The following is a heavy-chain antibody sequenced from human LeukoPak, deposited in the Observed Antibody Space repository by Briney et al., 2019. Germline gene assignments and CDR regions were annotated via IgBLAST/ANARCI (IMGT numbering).Heavy chain of an antibody. V-gene: IGHV1-2*02. CDR2: INPNSGDT. Sequence: AASVKVSCKASGYTFTGYYMHWVRQAPGQGLEWMGWINPNSGDTHYAQKFQGRVTMTSDTSISTAYMELSRLTSDDTAVYYCVKPLWYQLLQGYYGMDVWGQGTTVTVSS. CDR1: GYTFTGYY. D-gene: IGHD3-10*01. J-gene: IGHJ6*02. CDR3: VKPLWYQLLQGYYGMDV.